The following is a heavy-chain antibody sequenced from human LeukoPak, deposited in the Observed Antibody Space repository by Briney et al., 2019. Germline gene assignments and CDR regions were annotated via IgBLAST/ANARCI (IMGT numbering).Heavy chain of an antibody. V-gene: IGHV1-69*04. CDR3: ARDHKYSSSTDYFDY. D-gene: IGHD6-6*01. Sequence: ASVKVSCKASGGTFSSYAISWVRQAPGQGLEWRGRIIPILGIANYAQKFQGRVTITADKSTSTAYMELSSLRSEDTAVYYCARDHKYSSSTDYFDYWGQGTLVTVSS. J-gene: IGHJ4*02. CDR2: IIPILGIA. CDR1: GGTFSSYA.